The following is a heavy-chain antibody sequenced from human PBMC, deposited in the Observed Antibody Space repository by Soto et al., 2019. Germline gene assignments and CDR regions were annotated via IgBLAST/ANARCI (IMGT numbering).Heavy chain of an antibody. Sequence: SETLSLTCTVSGGSISSSSYYWGWIRQPPGKGLEWIGSIYYSGSTYYNPSLKSRVTISVDTSKNQFSLKLSSVPAADTAVYYCAKQGGYYDFWSGYPSGYYMDVWGKGTTVTVSS. D-gene: IGHD3-3*01. CDR1: GGSISSSSYY. CDR3: AKQGGYYDFWSGYPSGYYMDV. J-gene: IGHJ6*03. V-gene: IGHV4-39*01. CDR2: IYYSGST.